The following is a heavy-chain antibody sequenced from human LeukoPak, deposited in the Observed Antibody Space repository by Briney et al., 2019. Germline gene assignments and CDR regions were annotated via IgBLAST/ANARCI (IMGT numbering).Heavy chain of an antibody. J-gene: IGHJ4*02. CDR2: ISYDGANE. V-gene: IGHV3-30-3*01. CDR3: ARGGQGSSWSLANY. CDR1: GFSFHYYA. D-gene: IGHD6-13*01. Sequence: PGGSLRLSCAASGFSFHYYAMHWVRQAPGKGLEWVAVISYDGANEYYADSVKGRLTISRDNSKNALYMEMSGLRPEDTAVYYCARGGQGSSWSLANYWGQGTLVTVSS.